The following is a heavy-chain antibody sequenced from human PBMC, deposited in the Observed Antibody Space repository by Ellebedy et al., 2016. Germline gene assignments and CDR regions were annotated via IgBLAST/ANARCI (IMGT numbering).Heavy chain of an antibody. V-gene: IGHV3-15*01. CDR2: IKSQTDGGAA. CDR1: GFTISNAW. D-gene: IGHD5-18*01. CDR3: TTVYRYNYDSV. J-gene: IGHJ4*02. Sequence: GGSLRLSCAASGFTISNAWMNWVRQAPGKGLEWVGRIKSQTDGGAADYAAPGKGRFTISRDDSKNTLYLQMNSLKTEDTAVYLCTTVYRYNYDSVWGQGTLVTVSS.